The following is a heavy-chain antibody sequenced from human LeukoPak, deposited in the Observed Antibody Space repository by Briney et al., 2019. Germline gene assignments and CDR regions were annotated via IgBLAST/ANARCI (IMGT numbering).Heavy chain of an antibody. D-gene: IGHD3-10*01. Sequence: GGSLRLSCAASGFTFSSYGMSWVRQAPGKGLEWVSAISGSGGSTYYADSVKGRFTISRDDSKNTLYLQMNSLKTEDTAVYYCTTGLTYGSGRRWFDPWGQGTLVTVSS. J-gene: IGHJ5*02. CDR3: TTGLTYGSGRRWFDP. CDR1: GFTFSSYG. CDR2: ISGSGGST. V-gene: IGHV3-23*01.